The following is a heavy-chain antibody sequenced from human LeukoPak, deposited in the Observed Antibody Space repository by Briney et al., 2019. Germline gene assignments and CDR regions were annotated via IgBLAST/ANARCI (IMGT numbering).Heavy chain of an antibody. J-gene: IGHJ5*02. V-gene: IGHV1-18*01. D-gene: IGHD2-15*01. CDR3: ASAVAATPRFDP. CDR2: ISAYNGNT. CDR1: GYTFTSYG. Sequence: ASVKVSCKASGYTFTSYGISWVRQAPGQGLEWMGLISAYNGNTNYAQKLQGRVTMTTDTSTSTAYMELRSLRSDDTAVYYCASAVAATPRFDPWGQGTLVTVSS.